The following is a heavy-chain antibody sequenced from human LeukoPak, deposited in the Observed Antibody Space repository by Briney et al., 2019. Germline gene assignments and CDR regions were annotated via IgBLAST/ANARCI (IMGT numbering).Heavy chain of an antibody. CDR1: GFTFDDYA. CDR2: ISWNSGSI. V-gene: IGHV3-9*01. D-gene: IGHD4-17*01. J-gene: IGHJ3*02. Sequence: GGSLRLSCAASGFTFDDYAMHWVRQAPGKGLEWVSGISWNSGSIGYAGSVKGRFTISRDNAKNSLYLQMNSLRAEDTALYYCAKGSYGDYEGCAFDIWGQGTMVTVSS. CDR3: AKGSYGDYEGCAFDI.